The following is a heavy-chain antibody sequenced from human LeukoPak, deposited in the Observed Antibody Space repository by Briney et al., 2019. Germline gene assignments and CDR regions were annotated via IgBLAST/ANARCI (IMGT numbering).Heavy chain of an antibody. Sequence: SETLSLTCTVPGGSISSYYWSWIRQPPGKGLEWIGYIYYSGSTNYNPSLKSRVTISVDTSKNQFSLKLSSVTAADTAVYYCARLTAMVTSFDYWGQGTLVTVSS. J-gene: IGHJ4*02. CDR3: ARLTAMVTSFDY. CDR2: IYYSGST. V-gene: IGHV4-59*08. D-gene: IGHD5-18*01. CDR1: GGSISSYY.